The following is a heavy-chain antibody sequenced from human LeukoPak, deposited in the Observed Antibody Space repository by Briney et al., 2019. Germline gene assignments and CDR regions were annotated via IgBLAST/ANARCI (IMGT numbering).Heavy chain of an antibody. Sequence: ASVKVSCKASGYTFTGYYMHWVRQAPGQGLEWMGWINPNSGGTNYAQKSQGRVTMTRDTSISTAYMELSRLRSDDTAVYYCASWGDQQLGGSYFDYWGQGTLVTVSS. CDR2: INPNSGGT. V-gene: IGHV1-2*02. CDR3: ASWGDQQLGGSYFDY. J-gene: IGHJ4*02. CDR1: GYTFTGYY. D-gene: IGHD6-6*01.